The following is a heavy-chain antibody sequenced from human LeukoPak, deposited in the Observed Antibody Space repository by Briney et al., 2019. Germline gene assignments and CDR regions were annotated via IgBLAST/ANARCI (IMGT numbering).Heavy chain of an antibody. CDR3: ARSRVRYSSSSVCDY. CDR1: GGTFSSYA. Sequence: SVKVSCKASGGTFSSYAISWVRQAPGQGLEWMGGIIPIFGTANYAQKFQGRVTIPADESTSTAYMELSSLRSEDTAVYYCARSRVRYSSSSVCDYWGQGTLVTVSS. CDR2: IIPIFGTA. J-gene: IGHJ4*02. V-gene: IGHV1-69*01. D-gene: IGHD6-6*01.